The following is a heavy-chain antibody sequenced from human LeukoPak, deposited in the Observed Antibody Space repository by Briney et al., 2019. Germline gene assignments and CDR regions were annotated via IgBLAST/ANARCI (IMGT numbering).Heavy chain of an antibody. Sequence: PGGSLRLSCAASGFTFSSYGMHWVRQAPGKGLEWVAVISYDGSNKYYADSVKGGFTISRDNSKNTLYLQMNSLRAEDTAVYYCAKVTMVRGVTQSGDYWGQGTLVTVSS. CDR2: ISYDGSNK. V-gene: IGHV3-30*18. D-gene: IGHD3-10*01. CDR1: GFTFSSYG. CDR3: AKVTMVRGVTQSGDY. J-gene: IGHJ4*02.